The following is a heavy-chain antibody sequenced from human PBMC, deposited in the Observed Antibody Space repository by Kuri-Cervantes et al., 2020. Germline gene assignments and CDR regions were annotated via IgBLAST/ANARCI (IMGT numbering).Heavy chain of an antibody. CDR1: GFTFSNAW. J-gene: IGHJ6*02. CDR2: ISSDGSSK. CDR3: AKDARGYDAYYYGMDV. V-gene: IGHV3-30*18. Sequence: LSLTCAASGFTFSNAWMSWVRQAPGKGLEWVAFISSDGSSKYYADSVKGRFTISRDNSKNTLYLQMNSLRAEDTAVYYCAKDARGYDAYYYGMDVWGQGTTVTVSS. D-gene: IGHD5-12*01.